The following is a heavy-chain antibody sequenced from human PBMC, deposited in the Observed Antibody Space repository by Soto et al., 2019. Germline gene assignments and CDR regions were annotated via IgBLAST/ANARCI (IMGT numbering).Heavy chain of an antibody. Sequence: SETLSLTCFVSGGSVGSIYYYWSWIRQPPGKGLEWIGYIYYSGRTDYKSSLKSRVTISLDPSKNQVSLKFNSVTAADTAVYYCARGGYSGRLYYFDCWGLGTLVTVSS. CDR1: GGSVGSIYYY. CDR2: IYYSGRT. CDR3: ARGGYSGRLYYFDC. D-gene: IGHD2-15*01. V-gene: IGHV4-61*01. J-gene: IGHJ4*02.